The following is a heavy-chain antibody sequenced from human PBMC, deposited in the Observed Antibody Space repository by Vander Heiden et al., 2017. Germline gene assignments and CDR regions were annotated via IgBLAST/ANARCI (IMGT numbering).Heavy chain of an antibody. J-gene: IGHJ6*02. D-gene: IGHD6-19*01. Sequence: QVQLVQSGAEVKKPGASVKVSCKASGYTFTSYDINWVRQATGQGLEWMGWMNPNSGNTGYAQKFQGRVTMTRNTSISTAYMELSSLRSEDTAVYYCARAIAVAGNYYYGMDVWGQGTTVTVSS. CDR2: MNPNSGNT. V-gene: IGHV1-8*01. CDR3: ARAIAVAGNYYYGMDV. CDR1: GYTFTSYD.